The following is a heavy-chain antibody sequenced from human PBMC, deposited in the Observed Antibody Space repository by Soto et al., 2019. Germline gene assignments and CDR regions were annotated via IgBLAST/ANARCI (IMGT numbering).Heavy chain of an antibody. V-gene: IGHV4-39*01. CDR2: IYYSGST. CDR1: GGSISSSSYY. CDR3: AVVGAFDY. J-gene: IGHJ4*02. Sequence: SETLSLTCTVSGGSISSSSYYWGWIRQPPGKGLEWIGSIYYSGSTYYNPSLKSRVTISVDTSKNQFSLKLSSVTAADTAVYYCAVVGAFDYWGQGTLVTVSS. D-gene: IGHD1-26*01.